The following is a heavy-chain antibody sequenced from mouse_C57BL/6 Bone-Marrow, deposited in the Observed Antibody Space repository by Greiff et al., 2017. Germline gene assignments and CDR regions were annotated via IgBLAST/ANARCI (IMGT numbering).Heavy chain of an antibody. CDR2: ILPSIGRT. CDR3: ARRGLYYSNYYFDY. D-gene: IGHD2-5*01. J-gene: IGHJ2*01. CDR1: DSEVFPIAY. V-gene: IGHV15-2*01. Sequence: QVPLQQSGSELRSPGSSVKLSCKDFDSEVFPIAYMSWVRQKPGHGFEWIGGILPSIGRTIYGEKFEDKATLDADTLSNTAYLELNSLTSEDSAIYYCARRGLYYSNYYFDYWGQGTTLTVSS.